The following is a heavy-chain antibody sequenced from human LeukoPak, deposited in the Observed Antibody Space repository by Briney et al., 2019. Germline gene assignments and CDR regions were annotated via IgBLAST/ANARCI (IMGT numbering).Heavy chain of an antibody. CDR2: IIPIFGTA. V-gene: IGHV1-69*05. Sequence: SVKVSCKASGGTFSSYAISWVRQAPGQGLEWMGGIIPIFGTANYAQKFQGRVTITTDESTSTAYMELSSLRSEDTAVYYCARGVYYYDSSGYHYFDYWGQGTLITVSS. J-gene: IGHJ4*02. D-gene: IGHD3-22*01. CDR3: ARGVYYYDSSGYHYFDY. CDR1: GGTFSSYA.